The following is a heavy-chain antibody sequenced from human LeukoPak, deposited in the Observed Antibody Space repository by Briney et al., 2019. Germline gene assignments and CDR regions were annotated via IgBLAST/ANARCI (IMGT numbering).Heavy chain of an antibody. J-gene: IGHJ3*02. CDR2: ISGSGGST. Sequence: GGSLRLSCAASGFTFSSYAMSWVRQAPGKGLDWVSAISGSGGSTYYADSVKGRFTISRDNSKNTLYLQMNSLRAEDTAVYYCAKSKSGSYWGPGAFDIWGQGTMVTVSS. CDR3: AKSKSGSYWGPGAFDI. V-gene: IGHV3-23*01. D-gene: IGHD1-26*01. CDR1: GFTFSSYA.